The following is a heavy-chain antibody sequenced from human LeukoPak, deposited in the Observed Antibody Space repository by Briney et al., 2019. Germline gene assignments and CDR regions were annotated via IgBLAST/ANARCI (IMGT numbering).Heavy chain of an antibody. CDR2: IKQDGSEK. Sequence: GGSLRLSCAASGFIFSRYWTRWGRQAPGKGLEWVANIKQDGSEKYYVDSVKGRFTISRDNAKNSLYLQMNSLRAEDTAVYYCARLRFGAFDIWGQGTMVTVSS. J-gene: IGHJ3*02. CDR3: ARLRFGAFDI. CDR1: GFIFSRYW. V-gene: IGHV3-7*04. D-gene: IGHD3-3*01.